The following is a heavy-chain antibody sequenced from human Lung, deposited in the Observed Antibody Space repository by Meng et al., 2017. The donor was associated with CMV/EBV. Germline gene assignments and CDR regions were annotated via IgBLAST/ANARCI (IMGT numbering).Heavy chain of an antibody. CDR3: ARVRRHDFWSGPCVDY. D-gene: IGHD3-3*01. CDR2: ISSSGSTI. CDR1: GFTFSDYY. V-gene: IGHV3-11*01. Sequence: GGSLRLSCAASGFTFSDYYMSWIRQAPGKGLEWVSYISSSGSTIYYADSVKGRFTISRDNAKNSLYLQMNSLRAEDTAVYYCARVRRHDFWSGPCVDYRGQGXLVTVSS. J-gene: IGHJ4*02.